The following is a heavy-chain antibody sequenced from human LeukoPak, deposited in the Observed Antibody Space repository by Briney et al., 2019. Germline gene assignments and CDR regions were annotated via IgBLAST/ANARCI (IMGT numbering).Heavy chain of an antibody. J-gene: IGHJ5*02. Sequence: SETLSLTCTVSGGSISSGGYYWSCIRPHPGKGLEWIGYIYYSGNTYYNPSLKSRATISVDTSKNQSSLKVTSVTAADTAAYYCARARDCSGGTCYQFNWVDLWGEGTLVTVSS. D-gene: IGHD2-15*01. CDR1: GGSISSGGYY. CDR2: IYYSGNT. CDR3: ARARDCSGGTCYQFNWVDL. V-gene: IGHV4-31*03.